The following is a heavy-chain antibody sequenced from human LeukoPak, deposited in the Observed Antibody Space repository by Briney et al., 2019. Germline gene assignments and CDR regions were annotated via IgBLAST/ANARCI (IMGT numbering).Heavy chain of an antibody. CDR2: IIPIFGTA. D-gene: IGHD3-16*01. V-gene: IGHV1-69*05. CDR1: GGTFSSYA. Sequence: SVKVSCKASGGTFSSYAISWVRQAPGQGLEWMGGIIPIFGTANYAQKFQGRVTITTDESTSTAYMELSSLRPEDTAVYYCAREGQGAGDIWGQGTMVTVSS. CDR3: AREGQGAGDI. J-gene: IGHJ3*02.